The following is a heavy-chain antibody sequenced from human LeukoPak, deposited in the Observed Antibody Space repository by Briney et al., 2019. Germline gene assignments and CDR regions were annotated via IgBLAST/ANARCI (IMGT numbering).Heavy chain of an antibody. CDR3: VKGGTYDTFDI. CDR1: GFTVSSNY. Sequence: PGGSLRLSCAASGFTVSSNYMSWVRQAPGKGLEWVSVIYSGGSTYYADSVKGRFTSSRDNSKNTLYLQMNSLRAEDTAVYYCVKGGTYDTFDIWGQGTMVTVSS. J-gene: IGHJ3*02. D-gene: IGHD1-26*01. V-gene: IGHV3-53*01. CDR2: IYSGGST.